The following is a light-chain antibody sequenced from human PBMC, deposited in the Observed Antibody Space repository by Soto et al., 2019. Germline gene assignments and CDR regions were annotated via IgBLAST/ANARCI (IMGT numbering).Light chain of an antibody. CDR3: QQYDTWPSIT. CDR2: GAS. J-gene: IGKJ5*01. Sequence: IGMTKCPGTLSVSPGEGATLSCRASQSVRTKLAWYQQKAGQAPRLLIYGASTRATGVSDRFSGSGSGTEYTLTISSLQSEDFAVYYCQQYDTWPSITFGQGTRLEI. V-gene: IGKV3-15*01. CDR1: QSVRTK.